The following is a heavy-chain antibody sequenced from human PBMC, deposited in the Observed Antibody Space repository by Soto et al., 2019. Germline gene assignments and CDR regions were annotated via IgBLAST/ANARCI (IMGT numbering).Heavy chain of an antibody. J-gene: IGHJ4*02. Sequence: EVQLVESGGGLVQPGGSLKLSCAASGFTFSGSAMHWVRQASGKGLEWVGRIRSKANSYATAYAASVKGRFPISGDDSKNTAYLQMNSLKTEDTAVYYCTRQIRGYSYGSSDYWGQGTLVTVSS. CDR3: TRQIRGYSYGSSDY. V-gene: IGHV3-73*02. CDR1: GFTFSGSA. CDR2: IRSKANSYAT. D-gene: IGHD5-18*01.